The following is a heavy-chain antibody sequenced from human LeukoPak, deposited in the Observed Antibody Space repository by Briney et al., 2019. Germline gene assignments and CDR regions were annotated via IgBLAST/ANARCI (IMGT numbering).Heavy chain of an antibody. J-gene: IGHJ4*02. CDR2: INQDGSEK. CDR1: GSTSSRNF. CDR3: ASGAGWESGY. Sequence: GGSLRLSCAVSGSTSSRNFMSWVRQTPEKGLEWVANINQDGSEKNYVDSVKGRFTISRDNAKNSLFLQMNSLRAEDTTIYYCASGAGWESGYWGQGTLVTVSS. V-gene: IGHV3-7*01. D-gene: IGHD1-26*01.